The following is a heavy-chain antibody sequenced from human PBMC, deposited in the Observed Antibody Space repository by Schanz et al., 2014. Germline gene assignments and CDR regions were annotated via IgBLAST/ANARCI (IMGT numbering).Heavy chain of an antibody. V-gene: IGHV3-30*02. CDR3: AKGFGGYDLVLDY. J-gene: IGHJ4*02. CDR1: GFTFTNLG. CDR2: IRYDGSNQ. Sequence: QVQLVESGGVVVQPVGSLRLSCAASGFTFTNLGMHWVRRAPGKGLEWVAFIRYDGSNQYYADSVKGRFTISRDNSKNTLSLQMNSLRAEDTAVYYCAKGFGGYDLVLDYWGQGTLVTVSS. D-gene: IGHD5-12*01.